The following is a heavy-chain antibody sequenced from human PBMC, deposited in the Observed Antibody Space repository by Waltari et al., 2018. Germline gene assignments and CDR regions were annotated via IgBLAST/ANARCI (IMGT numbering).Heavy chain of an antibody. V-gene: IGHV5-51*03. CDR3: ARRPISAAGTSFDY. D-gene: IGHD6-13*01. Sequence: EVQLVQSGAEVKKPGESLKISCKGSGYSFTSYWIGWVRQMPGKGREWMGIICPGESDTRDGPASHGHVTVPADKSISTAYLQWSSLKASDTAMSYCARRPISAAGTSFDYWGQGTLVTVSS. CDR2: ICPGESDT. J-gene: IGHJ4*02. CDR1: GYSFTSYW.